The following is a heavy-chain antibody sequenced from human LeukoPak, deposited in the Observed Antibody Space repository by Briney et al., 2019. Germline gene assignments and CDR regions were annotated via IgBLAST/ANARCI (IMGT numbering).Heavy chain of an antibody. CDR3: ARVRIAAAGTFYYYGMDV. V-gene: IGHV3-21*01. D-gene: IGHD6-13*01. CDR2: ISSSSSYI. CDR1: GFTFSSYS. Sequence: PGGSLRLSCAASGFTFSSYSMNWVRQAPGKGLEWVSSISSSSSYIYYADSVNGRFTISRDNAKNSLYLQMNSLRAEDTAVYYCARVRIAAAGTFYYYGMDVWGQGTTVTVSS. J-gene: IGHJ6*02.